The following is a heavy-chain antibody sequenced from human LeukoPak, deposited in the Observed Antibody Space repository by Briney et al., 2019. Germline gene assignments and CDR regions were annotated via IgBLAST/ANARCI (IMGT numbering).Heavy chain of an antibody. D-gene: IGHD3-3*01. CDR3: ARGLRFLEWPTYWYFDL. V-gene: IGHV4-59*01. CDR1: GGSISSYY. J-gene: IGHJ2*01. Sequence: SETLSHTCTVSGGSISSYYWSWIRQPPGKGLEWIGYIYYSGSTNYNPSLKSRVTISVDTSKNQFSLKLSSVTAADTAVYYCARGLRFLEWPTYWYFDLWGRGTLVTVSS. CDR2: IYYSGST.